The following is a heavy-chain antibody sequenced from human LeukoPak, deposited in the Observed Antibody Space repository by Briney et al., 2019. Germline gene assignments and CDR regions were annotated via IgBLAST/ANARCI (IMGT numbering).Heavy chain of an antibody. J-gene: IGHJ4*02. D-gene: IGHD2-2*01. Sequence: GGSLRLSCAASGFTFDDYAMHWVRQAPGKGLEWVSGISWNSGSIGYADSVKGRFTISRDNAKNSLYLQMNSLRAEDTAVYYCARDEKAGYCSSTSCYVYDYWGQGTLVTVSS. CDR3: ARDEKAGYCSSTSCYVYDY. CDR2: ISWNSGSI. CDR1: GFTFDDYA. V-gene: IGHV3-9*01.